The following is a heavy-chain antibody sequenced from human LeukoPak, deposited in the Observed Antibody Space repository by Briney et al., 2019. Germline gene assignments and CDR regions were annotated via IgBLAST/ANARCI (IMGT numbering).Heavy chain of an antibody. J-gene: IGHJ4*02. V-gene: IGHV1-2*02. CDR2: INPNGGGT. CDR1: GYTFTGYY. CDR3: ARDSYSGSYYY. Sequence: ASVKASCKASGYTFTGYYMHWVRQAPGQGLEWMGWINPNGGGTNYAQQFQGRVTMTSDTSISTAYMELSSLRSDDTAVYYCARDSYSGSYYYWGQGTLVTVSS. D-gene: IGHD1-26*01.